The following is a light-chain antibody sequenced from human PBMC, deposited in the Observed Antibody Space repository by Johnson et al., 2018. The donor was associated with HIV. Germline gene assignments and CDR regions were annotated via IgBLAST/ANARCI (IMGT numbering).Light chain of an antibody. V-gene: IGLV1-51*02. CDR2: EDY. CDR3: GTWDNSLSVFV. Sequence: QSVLTQPPSVSAAPGQKVTISCSGSSSNIGNSYVSWYQQLPGAAPRLLIYEDYKRPSGIPDRFSGSKSGTSATLGITGLQTGDDADYYCGTWDNSLSVFVFGTGTKVTVL. CDR1: SSNIGNSY. J-gene: IGLJ1*01.